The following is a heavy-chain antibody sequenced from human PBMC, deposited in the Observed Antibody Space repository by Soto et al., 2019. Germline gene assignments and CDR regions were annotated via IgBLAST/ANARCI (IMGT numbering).Heavy chain of an antibody. CDR1: GFTFSSYA. CDR2: VSTSGGST. CDR3: AKGLVAAAGPMYYFDY. V-gene: IGHV3-23*01. D-gene: IGHD6-13*01. J-gene: IGHJ4*02. Sequence: GGSVRLSCAASGFTFSSYAMSWVRQAPGKGLEWVSAVSTSGGSTDYADSVKGRITISRDNSKNTLYLQMNSLRAEDTAVYYCAKGLVAAAGPMYYFDYWGQGTLVTVSS.